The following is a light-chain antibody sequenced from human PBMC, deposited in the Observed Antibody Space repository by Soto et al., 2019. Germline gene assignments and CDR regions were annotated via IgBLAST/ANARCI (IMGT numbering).Light chain of an antibody. Sequence: DIQMTQSPSTLSASVGDRVSITCRASQSISRQLAWYQQKPGKAPNLLIYQASNLETGVPSRFTGSGSGTEFDLTSRNLQPDYLATYYCLQYQSYWTFGQGTKVEVK. J-gene: IGKJ1*01. CDR2: QAS. V-gene: IGKV1-5*03. CDR1: QSISRQ. CDR3: LQYQSYWT.